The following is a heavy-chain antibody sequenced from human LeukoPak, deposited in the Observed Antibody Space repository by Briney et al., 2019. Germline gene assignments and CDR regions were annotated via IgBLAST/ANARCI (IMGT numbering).Heavy chain of an antibody. Sequence: GRSLRLSCAASGFTFSSYAMHWVRQAPGKGLEWVAVISYDGSNKYYADSVKGRFTISRDNSKNTLYLQMNSLRAEDTAVYYCAREAVVPAAMGLLDYYGMDVWGQGTTVTVSS. V-gene: IGHV3-30-3*01. J-gene: IGHJ6*02. D-gene: IGHD2-2*01. CDR3: AREAVVPAAMGLLDYYGMDV. CDR2: ISYDGSNK. CDR1: GFTFSSYA.